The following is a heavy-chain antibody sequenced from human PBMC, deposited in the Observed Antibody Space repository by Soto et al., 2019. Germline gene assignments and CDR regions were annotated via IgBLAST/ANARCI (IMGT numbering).Heavy chain of an antibody. CDR2: ISHSGNT. V-gene: IGHV4-61*01. Sequence: SSETLSLTCTVSGVPVSSGSNHWSWIRQPPGKGLEWIGYISHSGNTDYSSSLESRAIISIDTSNNQFSLKLSSVTAADTAVYYCAGLNFDILPAYYAFDIWGQGTMVTVSS. CDR3: AGLNFDILPAYYAFDI. J-gene: IGHJ3*02. CDR1: GVPVSSGSNH. D-gene: IGHD3-9*01.